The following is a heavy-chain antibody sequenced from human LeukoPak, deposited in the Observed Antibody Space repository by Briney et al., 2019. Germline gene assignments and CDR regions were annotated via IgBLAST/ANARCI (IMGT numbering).Heavy chain of an antibody. D-gene: IGHD3-10*01. CDR1: GGSISSYY. Sequence: SETLSLTCTVSGGSISSYYWSWIRQPAGKGLEWIGRINTSGSTNYNPSLKSRVTMSVDTSKNQFSLKLSSVIAADTAVYHCARGAYGSGSIALFDPWGQGTLVTVSS. V-gene: IGHV4-4*07. J-gene: IGHJ5*02. CDR3: ARGAYGSGSIALFDP. CDR2: INTSGST.